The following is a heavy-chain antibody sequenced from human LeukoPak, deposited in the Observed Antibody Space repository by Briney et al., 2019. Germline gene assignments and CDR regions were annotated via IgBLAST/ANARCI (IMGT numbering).Heavy chain of an antibody. V-gene: IGHV3-21*01. CDR2: ISSSSNYI. D-gene: IGHD3-3*01. CDR3: ARAPESGYLYWDFDL. Sequence: GGSLRLSCAASGFTFSSYSMNWVRQAPGKGLEWVSSISSSSNYIYYADSVKGRFSISRDNAKNSLYLQMNSLRAEDTAVYYCARAPESGYLYWDFDLWGRGTLVTVSS. J-gene: IGHJ2*01. CDR1: GFTFSSYS.